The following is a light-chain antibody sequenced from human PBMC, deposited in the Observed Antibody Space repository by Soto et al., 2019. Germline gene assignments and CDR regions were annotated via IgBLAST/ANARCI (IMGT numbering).Light chain of an antibody. Sequence: FLPKSPGTPSFAPGERANLSSRAGQSVSSNYLAWYQQKPGQAPRLLIYAASSRATGIPDRFSGSGSGTDFTLTIDGLEPEDFVVYYCQQYGYSPITLGQGRLPEVK. J-gene: IGKJ5*01. CDR3: QQYGYSPIT. CDR1: QSVSSNY. CDR2: AAS. V-gene: IGKV3-20*01.